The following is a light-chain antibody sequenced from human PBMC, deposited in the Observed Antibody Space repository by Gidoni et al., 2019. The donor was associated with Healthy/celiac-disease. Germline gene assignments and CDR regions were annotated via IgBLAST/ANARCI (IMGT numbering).Light chain of an antibody. Sequence: DIQMTQSPSSLSASVGDRVTITCQASQDISNYLNWYQQKPGKAPKLLIYDASNLETGVPSRFSGSGSGTDFTFTISSLHPEDIATYYCQQYDNPRAFGQGTRLEIK. CDR1: QDISNY. J-gene: IGKJ5*01. CDR2: DAS. V-gene: IGKV1-33*01. CDR3: QQYDNPRA.